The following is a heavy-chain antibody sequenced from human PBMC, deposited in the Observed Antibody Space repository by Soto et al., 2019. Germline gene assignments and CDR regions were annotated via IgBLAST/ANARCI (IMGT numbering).Heavy chain of an antibody. D-gene: IGHD2-2*01. CDR1: GGSLSSGGYY. CDR3: ARSSTSANYFDY. CDR2: IYYSGST. J-gene: IGHJ4*02. Sequence: QVQLQESGPGLVKPSQTLSLTCTVSGGSLSSGGYYWSWIRQHPGKGLEWIGYIYYSGSTYYNPSLKSRVTISVDPSKNQFSLKLSSVTAADTAVYYCARSSTSANYFDYWGQGTLVTVSS. V-gene: IGHV4-31*03.